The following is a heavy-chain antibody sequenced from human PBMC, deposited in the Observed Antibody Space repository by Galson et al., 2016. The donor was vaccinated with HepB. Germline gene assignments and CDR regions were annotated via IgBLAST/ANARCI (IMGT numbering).Heavy chain of an antibody. CDR3: AHKSFKSSRFGY. CDR1: GFSLSGSEVG. V-gene: IGHV2-5*02. D-gene: IGHD6-6*01. CDR2: IYWDDAK. J-gene: IGHJ4*02. Sequence: PALVKPTQTLTVTCSFSGFSLSGSEVGVGWIRQPPGKALEWLALIYWDDAKRYSPSLKTRLAITKDTSRNQVVLTLNNVDPVDTATYYCAHKSFKSSRFGYWGQGLLVTVSS.